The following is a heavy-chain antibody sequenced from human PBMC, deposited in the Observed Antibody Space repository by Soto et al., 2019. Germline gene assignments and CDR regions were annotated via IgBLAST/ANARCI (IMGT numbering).Heavy chain of an antibody. D-gene: IGHD4-17*01. CDR2: IYYSGST. CDR3: ARGTVFDY. Sequence: SETLSLTCAVYGGSFSGYYWSWIRQHPGKGLEWIGYIYYSGSTYYNPSLKSRVTISVDTSKNQFSLKLSSVTAADTAVYYCARGTVFDYWGQGTLVTVSS. CDR1: GGSFSGYY. V-gene: IGHV4-31*11. J-gene: IGHJ4*02.